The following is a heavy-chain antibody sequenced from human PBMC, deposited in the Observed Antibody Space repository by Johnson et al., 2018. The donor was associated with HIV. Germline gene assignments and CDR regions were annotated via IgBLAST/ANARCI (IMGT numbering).Heavy chain of an antibody. J-gene: IGHJ3*02. D-gene: IGHD1-1*01. CDR3: TTAHSHRKERAFDI. CDR1: GFTFSSYA. V-gene: IGHV3-15*01. CDR2: IKSKTDGGTA. Sequence: VQLVESGGGVVQPGGSLRLSCAASGFTFSSYAMSWVRQAPGKGLEWVSAIKSKTDGGTADYGAPVKGRFTISRDDSKNTLFLQMDSLKTEDTAVYYCTTAHSHRKERAFDIWGQGTLVTVSS.